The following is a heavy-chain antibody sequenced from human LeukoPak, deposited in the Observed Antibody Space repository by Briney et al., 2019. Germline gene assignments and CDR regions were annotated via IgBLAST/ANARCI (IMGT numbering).Heavy chain of an antibody. CDR1: GYTFTSYY. CDR2: INPSGGST. Sequence: ASVKVSCKASGYTFTSYYMHWVRQAPGQGLEWMGIINPSGGSTSYAQKFQGRVTMTRDMSTSTVYMELRSLRSEDTAVYYCAREIGKGTGKPATFDYWGQGTLVTVSS. J-gene: IGHJ4*02. D-gene: IGHD2-8*02. V-gene: IGHV1-46*01. CDR3: AREIGKGTGKPATFDY.